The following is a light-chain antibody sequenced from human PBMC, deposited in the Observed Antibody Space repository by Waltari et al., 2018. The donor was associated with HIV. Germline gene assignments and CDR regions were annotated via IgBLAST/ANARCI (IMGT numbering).Light chain of an antibody. J-gene: IGKJ2*01. CDR1: QTIGTN. CDR3: QEYNSWPPRYT. Sequence: ETVMTQSPATLSVSPGERGIVSCRASQTIGTNLAWYQQKPGHGPRLLIYGASTRATGIPGRFNGTGSGTEFTLTISGLQSEDFAIYYCQEYNSWPPRYTFGQGTKVEMK. V-gene: IGKV3-15*01. CDR2: GAS.